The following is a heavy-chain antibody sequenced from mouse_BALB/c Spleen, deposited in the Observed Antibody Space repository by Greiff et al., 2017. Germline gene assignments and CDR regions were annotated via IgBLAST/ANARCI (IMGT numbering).Heavy chain of an antibody. CDR3: NGGYDGEFAY. V-gene: IGHV14-4*02. J-gene: IGHJ3*01. CDR2: IDPENGDT. CDR1: GFNIKDYY. D-gene: IGHD2-2*01. Sequence: VHVKQSGAELVRSGASVKLSCTASGFNIKDYYMHWVKQRPEQGLEWIGWIDPENGDTEYAPKFQGKATMTADTSSNTAYLQLSSLTSEDTAVYYCNGGYDGEFAYWGQGTLVTVSA.